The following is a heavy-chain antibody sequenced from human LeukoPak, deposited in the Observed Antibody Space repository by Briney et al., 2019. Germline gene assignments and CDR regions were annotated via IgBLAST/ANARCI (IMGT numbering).Heavy chain of an antibody. Sequence: SSETLSLTCTVSGGSISSGSYYWSWIRQPAGKGLEWIGRIYTSGSINYNPSLKSRVTISVDTSKNQFSLKLSSGTAADTAVYYCAREGYCSSTSCDAEYYYYYMDVWGKGTTVTVSS. CDR1: GGSISSGSYY. CDR3: AREGYCSSTSCDAEYYYYYMDV. V-gene: IGHV4-61*02. D-gene: IGHD2-2*01. CDR2: IYTSGSI. J-gene: IGHJ6*03.